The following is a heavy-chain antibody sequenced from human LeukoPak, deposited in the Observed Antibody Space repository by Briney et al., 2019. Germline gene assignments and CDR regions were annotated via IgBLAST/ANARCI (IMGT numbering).Heavy chain of an antibody. D-gene: IGHD2-8*01. CDR1: GGSISSSSYY. V-gene: IGHV4-39*01. CDR3: ARVSKAGYCTNGVCPEGLY. CDR2: IYYSGST. Sequence: KPSENLSLTCTVSGGSISSSSYYWSWIRQPPGKGLEWIGSIYYSGSTYYNPSLKSRVTISVDTSKNQFSLKLSSVTAADTAVYYCARVSKAGYCTNGVCPEGLYWGQGTLVTVSS. J-gene: IGHJ4*02.